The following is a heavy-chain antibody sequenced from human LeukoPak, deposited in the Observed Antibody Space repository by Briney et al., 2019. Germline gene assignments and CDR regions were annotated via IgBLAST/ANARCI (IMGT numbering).Heavy chain of an antibody. J-gene: IGHJ4*02. D-gene: IGHD3-22*01. CDR2: INPNSGGT. V-gene: IGHV1-2*02. CDR1: GCTFTGYY. Sequence: ASVKVSCKASGCTFTGYYMHWVRQAPGQGLEWMGWINPNSGGTNYAQKFQGRVTMTRDTSISTAYMELSRLRSDDTAVYYCARAYDSSGYYYGYWGQGTLVTVSS. CDR3: ARAYDSSGYYYGY.